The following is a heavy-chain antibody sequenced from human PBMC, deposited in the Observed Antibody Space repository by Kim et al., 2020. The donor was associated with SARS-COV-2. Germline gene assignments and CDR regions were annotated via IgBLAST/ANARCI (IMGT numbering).Heavy chain of an antibody. J-gene: IGHJ3*02. V-gene: IGHV4-59*01. CDR2: IHHNGNS. CDR1: GDSISSSY. D-gene: IGHD3-22*01. Sequence: SETLSLTCTVSGDSISSSYWSWIRQSPGRGLEWIAYIHHNGNSNYNPSLKSRVTTSVETSKNQFSLKLRSVTAADAAMYYCAGGHYDNRGYSNAFDMWGHGTMVTVSS. CDR3: AGGHYDNRGYSNAFDM.